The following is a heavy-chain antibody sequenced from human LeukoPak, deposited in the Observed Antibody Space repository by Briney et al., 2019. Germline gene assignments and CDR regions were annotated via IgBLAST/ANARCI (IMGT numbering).Heavy chain of an antibody. CDR1: GYTFTSYD. CDR2: MNPNSGNT. Sequence: ASVKVSCKASGYTFTSYDINWVRQATRQGLEWMGWMNPNSGNTGYAQKFQGRVTITRNTSISTAYMELSSLRSEDTAVYYCARAPRSSWYYYYYMDVWGKGTTVTVSS. V-gene: IGHV1-8*03. J-gene: IGHJ6*03. D-gene: IGHD6-13*01. CDR3: ARAPRSSWYYYYYMDV.